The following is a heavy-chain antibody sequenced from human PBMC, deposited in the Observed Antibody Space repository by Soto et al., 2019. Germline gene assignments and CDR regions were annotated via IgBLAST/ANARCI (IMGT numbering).Heavy chain of an antibody. D-gene: IGHD2-15*01. Sequence: SETLSLTCAVSGDSIIGIYHWAWIRQPPGRSLEWIASIFHTGTTYYTPSLKSRVTISVDTSKNQFSLQVSSVTAADTAVYFCAKYRRTDAEGYTFDYWGQGALVTVSS. CDR1: GDSIIGIYH. CDR2: IFHTGTT. J-gene: IGHJ4*02. V-gene: IGHV4-38-2*01. CDR3: AKYRRTDAEGYTFDY.